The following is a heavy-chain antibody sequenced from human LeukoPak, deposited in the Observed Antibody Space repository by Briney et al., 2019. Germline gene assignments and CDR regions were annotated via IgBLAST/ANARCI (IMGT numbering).Heavy chain of an antibody. Sequence: GASVKVSCKASGYTFTGYYMHWVRQAPGQGLEGMGWINPNSGGTNYAQKFQDRVTMTRDTSISTAYMELSSLRSDDTAVYYCARAAWEYSSSSSVFDYYYMDVWGKGTTVTVSS. CDR1: GYTFTGYY. J-gene: IGHJ6*03. CDR2: INPNSGGT. D-gene: IGHD6-6*01. V-gene: IGHV1-2*02. CDR3: ARAAWEYSSSSSVFDYYYMDV.